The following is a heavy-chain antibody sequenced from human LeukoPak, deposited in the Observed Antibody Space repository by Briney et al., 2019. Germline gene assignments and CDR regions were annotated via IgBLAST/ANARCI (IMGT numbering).Heavy chain of an antibody. CDR3: AHRRDSTVTNLLAFDI. D-gene: IGHD4-17*01. Sequence: SGPTLVKPTQTLTLTCTFSGFSLSTSGVGVGWIRQPPGKALEWLALIYWDDDKRYSPSLKSRLTITKDTSKNQVVLTMTNMDPVDTATYYCAHRRDSTVTNLLAFDIWGQGTMVTVSS. CDR1: GFSLSTSGVG. J-gene: IGHJ3*02. V-gene: IGHV2-5*02. CDR2: IYWDDDK.